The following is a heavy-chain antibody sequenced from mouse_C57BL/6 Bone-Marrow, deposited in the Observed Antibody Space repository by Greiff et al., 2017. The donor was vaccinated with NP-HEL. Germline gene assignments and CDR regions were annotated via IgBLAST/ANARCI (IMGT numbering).Heavy chain of an antibody. CDR1: GYAFSSYW. CDR3: ARGAY. Sequence: QVQLQQSGAELVKPGASVKLSCKASGYAFSSYWMNWVKQRPGKGLEWIGQIHPGDGDTNYNGTFKDKASLTADKSSSTAYMQLRSLTSEDSAVYFCARGAYWGQGTLVTVSA. J-gene: IGHJ3*01. V-gene: IGHV1-80*01. CDR2: IHPGDGDT.